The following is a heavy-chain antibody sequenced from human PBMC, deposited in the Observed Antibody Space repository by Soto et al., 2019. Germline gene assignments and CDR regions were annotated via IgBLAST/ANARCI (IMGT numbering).Heavy chain of an antibody. CDR3: ARGEFLSYDDY. V-gene: IGHV1-3*01. CDR1: GYTFTSYA. Sequence: GASVKVSCKASGYTFTSYAMHWVRQAPGQRLEWMGWINAGNGNTKYSQKFQGRVTITRDTSASTAYMELSSLSSEDTAVYYCARGEFLSYDDYWGQGTMVTVSS. J-gene: IGHJ4*03. CDR2: INAGNGNT. D-gene: IGHD3-16*01.